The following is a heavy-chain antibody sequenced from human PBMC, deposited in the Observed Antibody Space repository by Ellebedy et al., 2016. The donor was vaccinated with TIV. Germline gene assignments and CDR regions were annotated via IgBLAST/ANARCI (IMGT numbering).Heavy chain of an antibody. D-gene: IGHD3-10*01. Sequence: SGPTLVKPTQTLTLTCTFSGFSLTTPGVGVGWVRQPPGKALECLALIFWNDDERYSPSLKTRLTISKDTSKNQVVLTMTNMDPVDTATYYCARIPYMVRGYDPGTGYYYYGMDVWGQGTTVTVSS. J-gene: IGHJ6*02. CDR1: GFSLTTPGVG. V-gene: IGHV2-5*01. CDR2: IFWNDDE. CDR3: ARIPYMVRGYDPGTGYYYYGMDV.